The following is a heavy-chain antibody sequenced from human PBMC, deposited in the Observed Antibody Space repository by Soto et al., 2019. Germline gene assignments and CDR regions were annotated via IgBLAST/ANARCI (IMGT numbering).Heavy chain of an antibody. CDR2: ISAYNGNT. CDR1: GYTFTSYG. V-gene: IGHV1-18*01. D-gene: IGHD3-9*01. J-gene: IGHJ5*02. CDR3: ARLLRYFDLELNNWFDP. Sequence: ASVKVSCKASGYTFTSYGISWVRQAPGQGLEWMGWISAYNGNTNYAQKLQGRVTMTTDTSTSTAYMELRSLRSDDTAVYYCARLLRYFDLELNNWFDPWGQATLFTVSS.